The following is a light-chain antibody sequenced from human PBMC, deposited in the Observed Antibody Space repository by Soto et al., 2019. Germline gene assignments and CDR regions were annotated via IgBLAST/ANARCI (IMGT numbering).Light chain of an antibody. CDR2: VAC. Sequence: EITLTQSPDTLSVSPGERATLSCGASQTVSSNYLAWCQQRPGQAPRLLIYVACTRAAGIPDRFSRSGSGTDFTLTITRLDTEDSAVYFCQQYTGPPTTLGQGTDWRL. V-gene: IGKV3-20*01. J-gene: IGKJ5*01. CDR1: QTVSSNY. CDR3: QQYTGPPTT.